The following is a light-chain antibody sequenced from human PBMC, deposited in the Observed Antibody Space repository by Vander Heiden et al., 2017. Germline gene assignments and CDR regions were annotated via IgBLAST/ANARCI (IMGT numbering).Light chain of an antibody. Sequence: QSVLPQPPSASGTPGQRVTISCSGSSSNIGRNTVNWYQHLPGTAPKLLIYNNNQRPSGVPDRFSGSKSGTSASLAISGLQSEDEADYYCAAWDGSLNGWVFGGGTKLTVL. V-gene: IGLV1-44*01. CDR2: NNN. J-gene: IGLJ3*02. CDR1: SSNIGRNT. CDR3: AAWDGSLNGWV.